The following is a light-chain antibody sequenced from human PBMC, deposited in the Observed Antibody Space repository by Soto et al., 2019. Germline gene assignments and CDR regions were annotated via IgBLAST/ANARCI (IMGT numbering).Light chain of an antibody. CDR3: QQYDRWPPT. CDR1: QGISSW. V-gene: IGKV1D-16*01. Sequence: DIQMTQSPSSLSASVGDRVTITCRASQGISSWLAWYQQKPEKAPKSLISAASSLQTGVPSRFSGSRSGTDFTLTISSLQPEDFGTYYCQQYDRWPPTFGGGTRVEIK. J-gene: IGKJ4*01. CDR2: AAS.